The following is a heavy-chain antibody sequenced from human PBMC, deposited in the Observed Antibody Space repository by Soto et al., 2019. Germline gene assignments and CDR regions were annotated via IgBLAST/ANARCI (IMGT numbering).Heavy chain of an antibody. CDR3: ARAQPTYSSSYFDY. CDR1: GFTFSSYA. J-gene: IGHJ4*02. Sequence: EVQLLESGGDLVQPGGSLRLSCAASGFTFSSYAMSWVRQAPGKGLECVSTISGRGDDTYYTDSVKGRFTISRDNSKNTLYVHMNSLRAEDTAVYYCARAQPTYSSSYFDYWGQGTLVTVSS. D-gene: IGHD3-22*01. CDR2: ISGRGDDT. V-gene: IGHV3-23*01.